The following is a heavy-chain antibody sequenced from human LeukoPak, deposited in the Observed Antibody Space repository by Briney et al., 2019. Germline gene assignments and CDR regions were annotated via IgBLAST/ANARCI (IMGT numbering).Heavy chain of an antibody. D-gene: IGHD6-13*01. CDR1: GYTFTGYY. CDR3: ARRQQLVRGEYFQH. V-gene: IGHV1-2*02. J-gene: IGHJ1*01. CDR2: INPNSGGT. Sequence: ASVKVSCKASGYTFTGYYMHWVRQAPGQGLEWMGWINPNSGGTNYAQKFQGRVTMTRDTSISTAYMELSRLRSDGTAVYYCARRQQLVRGEYFQHWGRGTLVTVSS.